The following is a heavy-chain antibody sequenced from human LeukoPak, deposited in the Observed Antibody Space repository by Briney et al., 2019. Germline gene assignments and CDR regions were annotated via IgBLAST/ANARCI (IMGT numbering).Heavy chain of an antibody. CDR3: AEDMVGILTVMDV. CDR1: GFTFSSYW. J-gene: IGHJ6*02. V-gene: IGHV3-74*01. Sequence: GGSLRLSCAASGFTFSSYWMHWVRQAPGKGLVWFSRINSDGSSTSYADSVKGRFTISRDNATNTLYLQMNSPRAEDTPLYYCAEDMVGILTVMDVWGQGTTVTVSS. CDR2: INSDGSST. D-gene: IGHD3-9*01.